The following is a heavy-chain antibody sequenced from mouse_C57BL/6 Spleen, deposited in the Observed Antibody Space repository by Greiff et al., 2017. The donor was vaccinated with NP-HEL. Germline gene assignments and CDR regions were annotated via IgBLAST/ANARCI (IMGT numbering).Heavy chain of an antibody. J-gene: IGHJ1*03. D-gene: IGHD2-2*01. Sequence: EVMLVESGGGLVQPGGSLKLSCAASGFTFSDYYMYWVRQTPEKRLEWVAYISNGGGSTYYPDTVKGRFTISRDNAKNTLYLQMSRLKSEDTAMYYCARSGIGSDTQSYWYFDVWGTGTTVTVSS. CDR2: ISNGGGST. CDR3: ARSGIGSDTQSYWYFDV. CDR1: GFTFSDYY. V-gene: IGHV5-12*01.